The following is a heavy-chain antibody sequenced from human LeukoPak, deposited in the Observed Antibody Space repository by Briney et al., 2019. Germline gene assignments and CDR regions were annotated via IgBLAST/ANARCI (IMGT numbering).Heavy chain of an antibody. Sequence: ASVKVSCKASAYTFSSFGISWVRQTPGQGLEWMGWINVRNGNTNYAQRLQGRVTMTTDTSTNTAHMDLRSLRSDDTAVYYCARDILGRSNGGSNYFGMEVWGQGTTVTVSS. CDR1: AYTFSSFG. CDR3: ARDILGRSNGGSNYFGMEV. V-gene: IGHV1-18*01. CDR2: INVRNGNT. J-gene: IGHJ6*02. D-gene: IGHD2-15*01.